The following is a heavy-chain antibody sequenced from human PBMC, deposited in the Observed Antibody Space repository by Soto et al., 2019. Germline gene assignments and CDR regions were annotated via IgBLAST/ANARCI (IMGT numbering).Heavy chain of an antibody. D-gene: IGHD3-22*01. CDR3: ARVNFYYDSSGYSYYFDY. V-gene: IGHV1-69*01. J-gene: IGHJ4*02. CDR1: GGTFSSYA. Sequence: QVQLVQSGAEVKKPGSSVKVSCKASGGTFSSYAISWVRQAPGQGLEWKGGIIPIFGTANYAQKFQGRVTITADESTSTAYMELSSLRSEDTAVYYCARVNFYYDSSGYSYYFDYWGQGTLVTVSS. CDR2: IIPIFGTA.